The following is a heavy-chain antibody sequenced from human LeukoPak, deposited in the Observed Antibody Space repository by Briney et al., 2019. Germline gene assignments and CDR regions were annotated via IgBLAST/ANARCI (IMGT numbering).Heavy chain of an antibody. Sequence: SETLSLTCAVYGGSFSGYYWSWIRQPPGKGLEWIGEINHSGSTNYNPSLKSRVTISVDTSKNQFSLKLSSVTAADTAVYYCARGPREHNYVWGSYRYYPTDAFDIWGQGTMVTVSS. D-gene: IGHD3-16*02. CDR2: INHSGST. J-gene: IGHJ3*02. CDR1: GGSFSGYY. V-gene: IGHV4-34*01. CDR3: ARGPREHNYVWGSYRYYPTDAFDI.